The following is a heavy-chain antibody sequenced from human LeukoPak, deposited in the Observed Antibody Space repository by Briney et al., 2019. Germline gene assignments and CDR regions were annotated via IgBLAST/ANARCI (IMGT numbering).Heavy chain of an antibody. D-gene: IGHD1-1*01. CDR3: VTSPRDDSFFGN. CDR2: INTDGSGT. J-gene: IGHJ4*02. Sequence: GGSLRLSCAASGFTFSSYWMHWVRQAPGKGLVWISRINTDGSGTYYADSLKDRFTISRDNAKSTLYLQMNSLRADDTAVYYCVTSPRDDSFFGNWGQGSLVTVSS. V-gene: IGHV3-74*01. CDR1: GFTFSSYW.